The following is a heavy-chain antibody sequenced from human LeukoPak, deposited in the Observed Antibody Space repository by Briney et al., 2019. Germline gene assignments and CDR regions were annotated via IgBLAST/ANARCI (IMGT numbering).Heavy chain of an antibody. Sequence: SETLSLTCAVYGGSFSGYYWSWIRQPPGKGLEWIGEINHSGSTNYNPSLKSRVTISVDTSKNQFSLKLSSVTAADTAVYYCASQGGWGLFDYWGQGTLVTVSS. V-gene: IGHV4-34*01. CDR2: INHSGST. CDR3: ASQGGWGLFDY. D-gene: IGHD7-27*01. CDR1: GGSFSGYY. J-gene: IGHJ4*02.